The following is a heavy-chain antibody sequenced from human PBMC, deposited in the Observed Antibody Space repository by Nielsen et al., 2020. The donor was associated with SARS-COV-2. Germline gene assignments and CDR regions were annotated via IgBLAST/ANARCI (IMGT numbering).Heavy chain of an antibody. CDR3: AKDMGNYYDSSGYNWFDP. CDR2: ISYDGSNK. CDR1: GFTFSSYA. Sequence: GESLKISCAASGFTFSSYAMHWVRQAPGKGLEWVAVISYDGSNKYYADSVKGRFTISRDNSKNTLYLQMNSLRAEDTALYYCAKDMGNYYDSSGYNWFDPWGQGTLVTVSS. V-gene: IGHV3-30-3*01. D-gene: IGHD3-22*01. J-gene: IGHJ5*02.